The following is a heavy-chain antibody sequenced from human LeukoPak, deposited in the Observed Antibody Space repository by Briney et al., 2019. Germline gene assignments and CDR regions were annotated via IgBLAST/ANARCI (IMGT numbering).Heavy chain of an antibody. J-gene: IGHJ5*02. D-gene: IGHD3-22*01. CDR3: ARAGKGAYYYGSRDNWFDT. V-gene: IGHV1-3*04. CDR2: MNTGNGNT. Sequence: ASVKVSCKASGYTFTAYPPHWVRQAPGQRLEWMGWMNTGNGNTIYSQRFQGRVFITRGTSASTAYMELSSLRSEDTAVYYCARAGKGAYYYGSRDNWFDTWGQGTMVAVSS. CDR1: GYTFTAYP.